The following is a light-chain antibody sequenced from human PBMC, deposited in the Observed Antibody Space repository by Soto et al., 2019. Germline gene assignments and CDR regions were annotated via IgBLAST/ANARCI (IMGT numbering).Light chain of an antibody. Sequence: DIQMTQSPSTLSASVGDRVTITCRASQSISSWLAWYQQKPGKAPKLLINKASSLESGVPSRLRGSGYGTEFTITISSLQTDDFATYYCQHFNSYPWTFGQGTKVDIK. V-gene: IGKV1-5*03. J-gene: IGKJ1*01. CDR2: KAS. CDR3: QHFNSYPWT. CDR1: QSISSW.